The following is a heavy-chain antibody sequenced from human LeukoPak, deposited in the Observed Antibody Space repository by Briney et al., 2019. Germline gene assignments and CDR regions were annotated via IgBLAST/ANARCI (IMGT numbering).Heavy chain of an antibody. V-gene: IGHV3-11*04. D-gene: IGHD3-3*01. Sequence: GGSLRLSCAASGFTFSDYYMSWIRQAPGKGLEWVSYISSSGSTIYYADSVKGRFTISRDNAKNSLYLQMNSLRAEDTAVYYCASQYYDFWSGPPPSYYYYMDVWGKGTTVTVSS. CDR1: GFTFSDYY. CDR2: ISSSGSTI. J-gene: IGHJ6*03. CDR3: ASQYYDFWSGPPPSYYYYMDV.